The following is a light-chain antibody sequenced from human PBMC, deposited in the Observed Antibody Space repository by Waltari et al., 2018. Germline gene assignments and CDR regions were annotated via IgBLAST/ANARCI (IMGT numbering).Light chain of an antibody. CDR1: QSVSSN. CDR2: GAS. Sequence: EIVMTQSPATLSVSPGERATLSCRASQSVSSNLAWYQQKPGQAPRLLIYGASTRATGIPARFSGMGSGTEFTLTISSLQSEDFAVYYCQQYNNWPPWTFGQGTKVEIK. V-gene: IGKV3-15*01. J-gene: IGKJ1*01. CDR3: QQYNNWPPWT.